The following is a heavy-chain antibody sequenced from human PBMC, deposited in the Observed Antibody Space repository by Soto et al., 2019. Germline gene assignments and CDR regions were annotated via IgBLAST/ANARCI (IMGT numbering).Heavy chain of an antibody. D-gene: IGHD2-21*02. J-gene: IGHJ5*02. CDR3: AREEQAYCGGDCRYNWFDH. Sequence: SETLSLTCAVSVYSISSGYYCFCIRHPPGKCLEWIGSIYHSGITYYNPSLKSLVTISVDTSKNQFSLKLSSVTAADTAVYYCAREEQAYCGGDCRYNWFDHWGQGHLVTVSS. V-gene: IGHV4-38-2*02. CDR2: IYHSGIT. CDR1: VYSISSGYY.